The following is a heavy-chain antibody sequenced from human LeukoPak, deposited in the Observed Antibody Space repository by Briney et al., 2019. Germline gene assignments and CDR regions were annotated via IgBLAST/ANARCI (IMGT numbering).Heavy chain of an antibody. CDR3: ARDREITIFGVVINYYYYYMDV. J-gene: IGHJ6*03. V-gene: IGHV4-59*01. Sequence: SETLSLTCTVSGGSISSYYWSWIRQPPGKGLEWIGYIYYSGSTNYNPSLKSRVTISVDTSKNQFSLKLSSVTAADTAVYYCARDREITIFGVVINYYYYYMDVWGKGTTVTVSS. CDR1: GGSISSYY. CDR2: IYYSGST. D-gene: IGHD3-3*01.